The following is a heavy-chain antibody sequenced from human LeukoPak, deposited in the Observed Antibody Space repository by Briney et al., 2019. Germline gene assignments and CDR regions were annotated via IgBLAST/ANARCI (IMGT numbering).Heavy chain of an antibody. V-gene: IGHV1-18*01. CDR1: GYTFTSHG. Sequence: GASVKVSCKTYGYTFTSHGISWVRQAPGQGLEWMGWISAFNGETHYAQNLQGRVTMTTDTSTSTAYMELRSLRFDDTAVYYCARDPSNTSGRYTYFDYWGQGTLVTVPS. D-gene: IGHD3-16*02. CDR2: ISAFNGET. J-gene: IGHJ4*02. CDR3: ARDPSNTSGRYTYFDY.